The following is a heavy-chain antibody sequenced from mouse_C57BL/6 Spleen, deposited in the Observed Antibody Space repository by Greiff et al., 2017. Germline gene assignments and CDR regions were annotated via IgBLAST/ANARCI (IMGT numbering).Heavy chain of an antibody. CDR3: ARERITTLPFAD. J-gene: IGHJ3*01. D-gene: IGHD1-1*01. Sequence: QVQLQQPGAELVKPGASVKLSCKASGYTFTSYWMHWVKQRPGQGLEWIGMIHPNSGSTNYNEKFKSKATLTVDTSSSTAYMQLSSLTSEDSAVYYGARERITTLPFADWGQGTLVTVAA. CDR1: GYTFTSYW. CDR2: IHPNSGST. V-gene: IGHV1-64*01.